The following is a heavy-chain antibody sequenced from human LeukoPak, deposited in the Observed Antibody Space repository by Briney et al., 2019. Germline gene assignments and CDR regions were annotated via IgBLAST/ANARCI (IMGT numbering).Heavy chain of an antibody. CDR1: GGSFSGYY. CDR3: ASRSNYFDY. J-gene: IGHJ4*02. CDR2: INHSGST. V-gene: IGHV4-34*01. D-gene: IGHD3-10*01. Sequence: PSETLSLTCAVYGGSFSGYYWSWIRQPPGKGLEWIGEINHSGSTNYNPSLKSRVTISVDTSKNQFSLKLSSVTAADTAAYYCASRSNYFDYWGQGTLVTVSS.